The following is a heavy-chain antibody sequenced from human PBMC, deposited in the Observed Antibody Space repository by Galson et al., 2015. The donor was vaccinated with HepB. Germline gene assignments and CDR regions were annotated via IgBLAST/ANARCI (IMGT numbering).Heavy chain of an antibody. CDR1: GFTFSSYS. V-gene: IGHV3-48*01. CDR2: ISSSSSTI. Sequence: SLRLSCAASGFTFSSYSMNWVRQAPGKGLEWVSYISSSSSTIYYADSVKGRFTISRDDAKNSLYLQMNSLRAEDTAVYYCAREGGLGVGATNYYYGMDVWGQGTTVTVPS. J-gene: IGHJ6*02. CDR3: AREGGLGVGATNYYYGMDV. D-gene: IGHD1-26*01.